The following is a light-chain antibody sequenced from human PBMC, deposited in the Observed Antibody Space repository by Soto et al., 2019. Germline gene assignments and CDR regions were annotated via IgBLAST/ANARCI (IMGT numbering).Light chain of an antibody. J-gene: IGKJ1*01. V-gene: IGKV1-33*01. CDR3: QQYDKLVT. Sequence: DIQMTQSPSALSASTGDRVTITCQASQDIRNYLNWYQQKPGKAPKLLIYDASKLQTGVPSRFRGSGSGTTSTFIISSLQPEDFAIYYCQQYDKLVTFGQGTKVEMK. CDR2: DAS. CDR1: QDIRNY.